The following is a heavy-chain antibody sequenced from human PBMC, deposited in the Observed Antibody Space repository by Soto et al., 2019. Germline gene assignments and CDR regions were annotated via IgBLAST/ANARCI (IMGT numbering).Heavy chain of an antibody. J-gene: IGHJ4*02. CDR1: GFTFSSYG. CDR3: ATTGPY. Sequence: QVQLVESGGGVVQPGRSLRLSCAASGFTFSSYGMHWVRQAPGKGLEWVAVIWFDGSNQFYADSVKGRFTISRDNSKNTVSLQRHSLRDEDAAAYYCATTGPYWGQGTLVTVSS. CDR2: IWFDGSNQ. V-gene: IGHV3-33*01.